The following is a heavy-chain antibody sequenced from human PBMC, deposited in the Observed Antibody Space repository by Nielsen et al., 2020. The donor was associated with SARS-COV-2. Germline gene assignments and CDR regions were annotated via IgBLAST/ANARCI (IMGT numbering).Heavy chain of an antibody. J-gene: IGHJ6*02. CDR2: IYYSGST. CDR3: ATQGGGIAVAGPYYYYGMDV. D-gene: IGHD6-19*01. V-gene: IGHV4-39*01. Sequence: SETLSLTCTVSGGSISSSSYYWGWIRQPPGKGLEWIGSIYYSGSTYYNPSLKSRVTISVDTSKNQFSLKPSSVTAADTAVYYCATQGGGIAVAGPYYYYGMDVWGQGTTVTVSS. CDR1: GGSISSSSYY.